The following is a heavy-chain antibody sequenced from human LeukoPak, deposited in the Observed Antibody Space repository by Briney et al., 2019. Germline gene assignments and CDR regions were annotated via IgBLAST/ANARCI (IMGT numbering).Heavy chain of an antibody. D-gene: IGHD3-3*01. J-gene: IGHJ4*02. Sequence: GASVKVSCKASGYTFTGYYMHWVRQAPGQGLEWMGWINPNSGGTNYAQKFQGRVTMTRDTSISTAYMELSGLRSDDTAVYYCARLRIKGPTYYDFWSGSWGQGTLVTVSS. CDR1: GYTFTGYY. V-gene: IGHV1-2*02. CDR2: INPNSGGT. CDR3: ARLRIKGPTYYDFWSGS.